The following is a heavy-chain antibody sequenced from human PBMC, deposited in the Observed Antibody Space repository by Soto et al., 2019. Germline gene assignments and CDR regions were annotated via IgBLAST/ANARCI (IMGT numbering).Heavy chain of an antibody. V-gene: IGHV1-18*04. CDR1: GYSFSTYD. D-gene: IGHD3-3*01. CDR3: ETSYDSGFDP. Sequence: ASVKVSFKASGYSFSTYDISWLRQAPGQGPEWMGRISPKNGNTNYAQNFQDRVTMTADTSSSTAYMELRGLRSDDTANYYCETSYDSGFDPWGQGTLVAVSS. J-gene: IGHJ5*02. CDR2: ISPKNGNT.